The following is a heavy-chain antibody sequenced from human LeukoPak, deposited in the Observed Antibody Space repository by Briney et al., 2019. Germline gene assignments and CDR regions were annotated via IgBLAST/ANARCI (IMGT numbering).Heavy chain of an antibody. Sequence: ASVKVSCKASGYTFTSYGISWVRQAPGQGLEWMGWISAYNGNTNYAQKLQGRVTMTTDTSTSTACMELRSLRSDDTAVYYCARDSDVVVTANLDYWGQGTLVTVSS. CDR3: ARDSDVVVTANLDY. CDR2: ISAYNGNT. V-gene: IGHV1-18*01. CDR1: GYTFTSYG. D-gene: IGHD2-21*02. J-gene: IGHJ4*02.